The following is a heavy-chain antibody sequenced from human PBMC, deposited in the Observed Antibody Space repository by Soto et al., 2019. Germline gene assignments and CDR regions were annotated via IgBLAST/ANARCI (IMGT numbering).Heavy chain of an antibody. CDR2: MNPNSGNT. V-gene: IGHV1-8*01. CDR1: VYTFTSYD. Sequence: ASVKVSCTASVYTFTSYDINWVRQATGQGLEWMGWMNPNSGNTGYAQKFQGRVTMTRNTSISTAYMELSSLRSEDTAVYYCARVPALWFGELTRGMGVWGQGTTVTVSS. CDR3: ARVPALWFGELTRGMGV. D-gene: IGHD3-10*01. J-gene: IGHJ6*02.